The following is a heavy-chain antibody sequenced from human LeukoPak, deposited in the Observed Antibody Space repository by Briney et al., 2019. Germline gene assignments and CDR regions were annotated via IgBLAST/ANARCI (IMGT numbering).Heavy chain of an antibody. CDR2: ISESGGST. J-gene: IGHJ4*02. Sequence: GGSLRLSCAASGFTFSSSAMSWVRQAPGKGLEWVSGISESGGSTFYPDSVKGRFTISRDNSKNTLYLQMNNLRAEDTAIYYCARFAYCSGGSCYTFDYWGQGTLVTVSS. CDR3: ARFAYCSGGSCYTFDY. D-gene: IGHD2-15*01. V-gene: IGHV3-23*01. CDR1: GFTFSSSA.